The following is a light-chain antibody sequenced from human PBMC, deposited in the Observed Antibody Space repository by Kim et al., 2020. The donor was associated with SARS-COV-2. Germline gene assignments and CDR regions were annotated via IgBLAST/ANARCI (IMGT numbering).Light chain of an antibody. Sequence: EIVLTQPPGTLSLSPGERATLSCRASQSVSRGYLAWYQQKPGQSPRLLIYDAASRATGIPDRFSGSGSGTDFTLTISRLEPEDFAVYYCQQYDSSPRTFGQGTKVDIK. CDR1: QSVSRGY. V-gene: IGKV3-20*01. J-gene: IGKJ1*01. CDR3: QQYDSSPRT. CDR2: DAA.